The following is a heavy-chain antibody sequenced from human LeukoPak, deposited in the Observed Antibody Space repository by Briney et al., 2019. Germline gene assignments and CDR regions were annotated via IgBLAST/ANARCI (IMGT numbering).Heavy chain of an antibody. V-gene: IGHV1-46*01. Sequence: ASVKVSCKAFGYTFTSNYMHWVRQAPGQGPEWMGVISPSGGSTTYAQKFQGRVTLTRDMSTSTDYLELSSLRSEDTAVYYCARDPLQYHDLLTGSQPQYYFDFWGRGTLVTVSS. CDR1: GYTFTSNY. D-gene: IGHD3-9*01. J-gene: IGHJ4*02. CDR2: ISPSGGST. CDR3: ARDPLQYHDLLTGSQPQYYFDF.